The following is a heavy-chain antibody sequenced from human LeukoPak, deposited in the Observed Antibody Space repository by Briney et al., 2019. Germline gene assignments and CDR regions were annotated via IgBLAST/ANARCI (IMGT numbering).Heavy chain of an antibody. CDR2: INHSGST. D-gene: IGHD3-10*01. Sequence: SETLSLTCAVYGGSFSGYYWSWIRQPPGEGLEWIGEINHSGSTNYNPSLKSRVTISVDTSKNQFSLKLSSVTAADTAVYYCARLTGRYDGVDVWGKGTTVTVSS. CDR3: ARLTGRYDGVDV. V-gene: IGHV4-34*01. CDR1: GGSFSGYY. J-gene: IGHJ6*04.